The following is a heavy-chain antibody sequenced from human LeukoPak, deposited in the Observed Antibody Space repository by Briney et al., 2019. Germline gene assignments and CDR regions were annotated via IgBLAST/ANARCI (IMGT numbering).Heavy chain of an antibody. J-gene: IGHJ4*02. D-gene: IGHD3-22*01. CDR1: GYTFTSYG. CDR2: ISAYNGNT. CDR3: ARDVAPRYYDNSGYYEG. Sequence: ASVKVSCKASGYTFTSYGISWVRQAPGQGLEWMGWISAYNGNTNYAQKLQGRVTMTTDTSTSTAYMELRSLRSDDTAVYYSARDVAPRYYDNSGYYEGWGQGTLVTVSS. V-gene: IGHV1-18*01.